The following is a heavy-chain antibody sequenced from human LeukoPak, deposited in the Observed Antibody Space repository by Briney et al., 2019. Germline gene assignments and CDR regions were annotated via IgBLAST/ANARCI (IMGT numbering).Heavy chain of an antibody. V-gene: IGHV3-23*01. CDR3: AKPPYCGGDCFSKH. Sequence: GGSLRLSCAASGFTFSSYWMSWVRQAPGKGLEWVSAISGSGGSTYYADSVKGRFTISRDNSKNTLYLQMNSLRAEDTAVYYCAKPPYCGGDCFSKHWGQGTLVTVSS. J-gene: IGHJ1*01. CDR1: GFTFSSYW. D-gene: IGHD2-21*02. CDR2: ISGSGGST.